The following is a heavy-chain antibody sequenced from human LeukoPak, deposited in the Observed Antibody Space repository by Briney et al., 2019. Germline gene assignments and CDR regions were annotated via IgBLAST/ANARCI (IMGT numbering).Heavy chain of an antibody. V-gene: IGHV1-46*01. CDR3: ARELPDTLLDP. CDR2: INPSGGST. Sequence: ASVKVSCKASGYTFTSYYMHWVRQAPGQGLEWMGIINPSGGSTSYAQKFQGRVTMTRDTSTSTVYMGLSSLRSEDTAVYYCARELPDTLLDPWGQGTLVTVSS. J-gene: IGHJ5*02. D-gene: IGHD3-9*01. CDR1: GYTFTSYY.